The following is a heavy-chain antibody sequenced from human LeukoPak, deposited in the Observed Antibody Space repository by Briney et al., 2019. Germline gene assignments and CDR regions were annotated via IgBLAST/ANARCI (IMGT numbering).Heavy chain of an antibody. CDR2: INHSGST. D-gene: IGHD2/OR15-2a*01. CDR1: GGSFSGYY. Sequence: SETLSLTCAVYGGSFSGYYWSWLRQPPGKGLEWIGEINHSGSTNYNPSLKCRVTISVDTSKNQFSLKLSSVTAADTAAYYCARAVIYDLDAFDIWGQGTMVTVSS. J-gene: IGHJ3*02. V-gene: IGHV4-34*01. CDR3: ARAVIYDLDAFDI.